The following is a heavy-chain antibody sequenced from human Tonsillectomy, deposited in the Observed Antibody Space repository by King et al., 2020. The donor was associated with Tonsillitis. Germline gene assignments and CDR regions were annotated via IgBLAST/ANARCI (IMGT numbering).Heavy chain of an antibody. CDR1: GFTFSNAW. D-gene: IGHD4-17*01. CDR2: IKSKTDGGTT. V-gene: IGHV3-15*07. Sequence: VQLVESGGGLVKPGGSLRLSCAASGFTFSNAWMNWVRQAPGKGLEWVGRIKSKTDGGTTDYAAPVKGRFTISRDDSKNTLYLQMNRLKTEDTAVYYCTREGDYGYYFDYWGQGTLVTVSS. CDR3: TREGDYGYYFDY. J-gene: IGHJ4*02.